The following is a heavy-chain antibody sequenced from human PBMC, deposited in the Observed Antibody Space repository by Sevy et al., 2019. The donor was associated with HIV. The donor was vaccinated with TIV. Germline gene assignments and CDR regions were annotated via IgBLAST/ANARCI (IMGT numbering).Heavy chain of an antibody. CDR3: ARLSVYYYDSSGYYTTRHAFDI. D-gene: IGHD3-22*01. CDR1: GFSVSNNY. Sequence: GGSLRLSCAASGFSVSNNYMSWVRQAPGKGLQWVSVIYSGDSTYYTDSVKGRFTISRDNSKNTLYLQMNSLRAEDTAVYYCARLSVYYYDSSGYYTTRHAFDIWGQGTMVTVSS. J-gene: IGHJ3*02. CDR2: IYSGDST. V-gene: IGHV3-53*01.